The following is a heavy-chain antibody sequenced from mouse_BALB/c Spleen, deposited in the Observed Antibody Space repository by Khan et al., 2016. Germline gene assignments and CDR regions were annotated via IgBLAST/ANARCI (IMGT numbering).Heavy chain of an antibody. D-gene: IGHD2-12*01. CDR3: SSDYDGSAY. CDR2: IWADGRA. Sequence: QVQLKESGPGLVAPSQSLSITCTVSGFSLTGYGVNWVRQPPGKGLEWLGKIWADGRADYNSALKSRENISKDNSKSQVILKMHSLQTDDTAKYYCSSDYDGSAYWGQGTQVIVSA. V-gene: IGHV2-6-7*01. J-gene: IGHJ3*01. CDR1: GFSLTGYG.